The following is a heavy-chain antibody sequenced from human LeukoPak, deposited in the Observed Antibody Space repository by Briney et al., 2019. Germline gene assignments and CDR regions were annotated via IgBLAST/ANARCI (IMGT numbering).Heavy chain of an antibody. V-gene: IGHV3-49*03. J-gene: IGHJ6*03. CDR1: GFTFGDYA. CDR3: TGEYYDISTYYYMDV. CDR2: IRSKAYGGTT. D-gene: IGHD3-9*01. Sequence: PGRSLRLSCTASGFTFGDYAMSWFRQAPGKGLEWVGFIRSKAYGGTTEYAASVKGRFTISRDDSKSIAYLQMNSLKTEDTAVYYCTGEYYDISTYYYMDVWGKGTTVTVSS.